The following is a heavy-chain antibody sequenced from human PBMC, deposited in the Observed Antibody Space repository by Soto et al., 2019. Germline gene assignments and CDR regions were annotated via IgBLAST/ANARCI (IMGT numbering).Heavy chain of an antibody. CDR1: GFSFSDYY. CDR2: IGSSGTYT. CDR3: ARVSIVGFDY. V-gene: IGHV3-11*06. D-gene: IGHD1-26*01. J-gene: IGHJ4*02. Sequence: PGGSLRLSCAASGFSFSDYYMGWIRQAPGKGLEWVSYIGSSGTYTNDADSVRGRFTISRDNTKNSLYLQMNSLRAEDTAVYYCARVSIVGFDYWGQGTLVTVSS.